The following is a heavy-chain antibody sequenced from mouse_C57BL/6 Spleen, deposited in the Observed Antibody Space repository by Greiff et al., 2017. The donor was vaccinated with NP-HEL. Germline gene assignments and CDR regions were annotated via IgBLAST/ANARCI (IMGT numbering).Heavy chain of an antibody. D-gene: IGHD2-4*01. CDR3: ARVYYDYDETWFAY. J-gene: IGHJ3*01. Sequence: VQLQQSGAELARPGASVKLSCKASGYTFTSYGISWVKQRTGQGLEWIGEIYPRSGNTYYNEKFKGKATLTADKSSSTAYMELRSLTSEDSAFYFCARVYYDYDETWFAYWGQGTLVTVSA. CDR1: GYTFTSYG. V-gene: IGHV1-81*01. CDR2: IYPRSGNT.